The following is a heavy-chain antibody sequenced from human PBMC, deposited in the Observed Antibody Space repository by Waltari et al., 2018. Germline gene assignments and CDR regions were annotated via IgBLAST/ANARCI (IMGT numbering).Heavy chain of an antibody. CDR3: ATDIVASDDAFDI. D-gene: IGHD5-12*01. CDR1: GGSISSSSYY. V-gene: IGHV4-39*07. J-gene: IGHJ3*02. Sequence: QLQLQGSGPGLVKPSETLSLTCTVSGGSISSSSYYWGWIRQPPGKGREWIGSIYYSGSTYYNPSLKSRVTISVDTSKNQFSLKLSSVTAADTAVYYCATDIVASDDAFDIWGQGTMVTVSS. CDR2: IYYSGST.